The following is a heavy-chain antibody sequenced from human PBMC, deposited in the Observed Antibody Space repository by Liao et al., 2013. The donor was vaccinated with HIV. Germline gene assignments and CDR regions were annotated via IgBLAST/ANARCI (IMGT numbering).Heavy chain of an antibody. D-gene: IGHD7-27*01. CDR2: INHSGST. CDR1: GGSFSGYY. Sequence: QVQLQQWGAGLLKPSETLSLTCAVYGGSFSGYYWSWIRQPPGKGLEWIGEINHSGSTNYNPSLKSRVTISVDTSKNQFSLKLSSVTAADTAVYYCAREQLGTEGAFDIWGQGTMVTVSS. V-gene: IGHV4-34*01. CDR3: AREQLGTEGAFDI. J-gene: IGHJ3*02.